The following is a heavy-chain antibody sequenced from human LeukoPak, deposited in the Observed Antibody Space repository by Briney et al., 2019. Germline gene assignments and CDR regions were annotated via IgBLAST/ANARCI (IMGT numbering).Heavy chain of an antibody. CDR3: ARRGDGYGCMTARYFQH. D-gene: IGHD5-24*01. V-gene: IGHV3-48*04. Sequence: SGGSLPLSCALSGLPLSRQRMLWARPARGRGVEWVSYIISSCNSIYYSDCVKGRFAICRDNTKNLLYRQMNSLRAEDTGGVYFARRGDGYGCMTARYFQHWGESTLDNVSS. CDR2: IISSCNSI. J-gene: IGHJ1*01. CDR1: GLPLSRQR.